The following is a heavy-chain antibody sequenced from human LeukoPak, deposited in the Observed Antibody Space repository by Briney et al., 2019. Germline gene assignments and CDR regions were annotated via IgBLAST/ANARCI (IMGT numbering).Heavy chain of an antibody. J-gene: IGHJ6*02. D-gene: IGHD2-2*01. CDR1: GFTFSSYW. CDR3: ARETLPDIVVVPAAMPGYYYYYYGMDV. Sequence: GGSLRLSCAASGFTFSSYWMSWIRQAPGKGLEWVANIKQDGSEKYYVDSVKGGFTISRDNAKNSLYLQLNSLRAEDTAVYYCARETLPDIVVVPAAMPGYYYYYYGMDVWGQGTTVTVSS. CDR2: IKQDGSEK. V-gene: IGHV3-7*01.